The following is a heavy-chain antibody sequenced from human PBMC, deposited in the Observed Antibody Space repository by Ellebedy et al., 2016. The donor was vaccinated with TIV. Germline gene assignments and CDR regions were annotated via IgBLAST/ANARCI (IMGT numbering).Heavy chain of an antibody. CDR3: AKDIVVGTLDV. CDR2: ISGSGGST. D-gene: IGHD2-21*02. Sequence: GESLKISXAASGFTFSSYAMSWVRQAPGKGLEWVSAISGSGGSTYYADSVKGRFTISRDNSKNTLYLQMNSLRAEDTAVYYCAKDIVVGTLDVWGKGTTVTVSS. CDR1: GFTFSSYA. V-gene: IGHV3-23*01. J-gene: IGHJ6*04.